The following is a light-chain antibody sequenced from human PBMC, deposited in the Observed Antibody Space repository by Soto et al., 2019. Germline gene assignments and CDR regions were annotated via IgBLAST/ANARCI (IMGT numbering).Light chain of an antibody. CDR3: QASYSTPAT. V-gene: IGKV1-39*01. J-gene: IGKJ2*01. CDR2: AAS. CDR1: QSISSY. Sequence: DIQMTQSPSSLSASVGDRVTITCRASQSISSYLHWYQHKPGKAPRLLIYAASSLQSGATSRFSGSGSGSDFKLAISTLRPEDFATYFCQASYSTPATFGQGTKLEIK.